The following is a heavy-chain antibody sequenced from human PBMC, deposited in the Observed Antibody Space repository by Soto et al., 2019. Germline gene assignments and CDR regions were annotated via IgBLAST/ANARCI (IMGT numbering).Heavy chain of an antibody. J-gene: IGHJ4*02. D-gene: IGHD1-26*01. CDR1: GFSLSTSGVG. CDR2: IYWDDDK. V-gene: IGHV2-5*02. CDR3: AHGGVRGSYYDYFDY. Sequence: QITLKESGPTLVKPTQTLTLTCTFSGFSLSTSGVGVGWIRQPPGTALEWLALIYWDDDKRYSPSLKSRLTITKDAFKRQVVLTMTHMDHVDTATYYCAHGGVRGSYYDYFDYWGQGTLVSVSS.